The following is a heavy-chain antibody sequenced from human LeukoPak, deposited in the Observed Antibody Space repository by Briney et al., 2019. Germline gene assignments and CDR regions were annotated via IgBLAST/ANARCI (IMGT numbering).Heavy chain of an antibody. CDR1: GFTFSSYA. V-gene: IGHV3-30*04. CDR2: ISYDGSNK. J-gene: IGHJ6*02. CDR3: AIDRPIYSSGYYYYYGMDV. D-gene: IGHD6-19*01. Sequence: GRSLRLSCAASGFTFSSYAMHWVRQAPGKGLEWVAVISYDGSNKYYADSVKGRFTISRDNSKNTLYLQMNSLRAEDTAVYYCAIDRPIYSSGYYYYYGMDVWGQGATVTVSS.